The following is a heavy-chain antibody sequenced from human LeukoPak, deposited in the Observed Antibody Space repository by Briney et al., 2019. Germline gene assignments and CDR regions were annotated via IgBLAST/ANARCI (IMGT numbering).Heavy chain of an antibody. J-gene: IGHJ6*02. CDR1: GGSISSSSYY. V-gene: IGHV4-39*07. D-gene: IGHD2-2*01. CDR3: ARDTGCSSTSCYGLYYYYGMDV. CDR2: IYYSGST. Sequence: ETSETLSLTCTVSGGSISSSSYYWGWIRQPPGKGLEWIGSIYYSGSTYYNPSLKSRVTISVDTSKNQFSLKLSSVTAADTAVYYCARDTGCSSTSCYGLYYYYGMDVWGQGTTVTASS.